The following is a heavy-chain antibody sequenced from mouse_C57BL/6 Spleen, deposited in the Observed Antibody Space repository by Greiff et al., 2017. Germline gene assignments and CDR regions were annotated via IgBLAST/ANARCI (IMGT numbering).Heavy chain of an antibody. J-gene: IGHJ1*03. CDR2: INPSNGGT. D-gene: IGHD1-1*01. CDR1: GYTFTSYW. Sequence: QVQLQQPGTELVKPGASVKLSCKASGYTFTSYWMHWVKQRPGQGLEWIGNINPSNGGTNYNEKFKSKATLTVDKSSSTAYMQLSSLTSEDSAVYYCARWTVVVRDWYFDVWGTGTTVTVSS. CDR3: ARWTVVVRDWYFDV. V-gene: IGHV1-53*01.